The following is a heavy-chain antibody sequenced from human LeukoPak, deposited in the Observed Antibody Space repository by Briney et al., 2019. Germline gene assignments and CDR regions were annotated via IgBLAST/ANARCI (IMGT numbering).Heavy chain of an antibody. CDR1: GASISSGRNC. Sequence: SQTLSHTCTVSGASISSGRNCWGWIRQPAGKGLEWIGRMYPSGNTNYNPSLKSRVTILVDTSKNQFSLKLSSVTAADTALYYCARDVYDSSGYYLDYWGQGTLVTVSS. CDR3: ARDVYDSSGYYLDY. CDR2: MYPSGNT. D-gene: IGHD3-22*01. J-gene: IGHJ4*02. V-gene: IGHV4-61*02.